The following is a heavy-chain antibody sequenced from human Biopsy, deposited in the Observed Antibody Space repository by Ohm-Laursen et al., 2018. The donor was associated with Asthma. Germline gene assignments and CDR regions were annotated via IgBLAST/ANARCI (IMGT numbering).Heavy chain of an antibody. J-gene: IGHJ4*02. CDR2: INPSGGST. Sequence: SSAKVSCKASGYTFTSYYMHWVRQAPGQGLEWMGIINPSGGSTSYAQKFQGRVTMTRDTSTSTVYMELSSPRSEDTAVYYCARAGALIVGATMGYWGQGTLVTVSS. CDR3: ARAGALIVGATMGY. CDR1: GYTFTSYY. D-gene: IGHD1-26*01. V-gene: IGHV1-46*01.